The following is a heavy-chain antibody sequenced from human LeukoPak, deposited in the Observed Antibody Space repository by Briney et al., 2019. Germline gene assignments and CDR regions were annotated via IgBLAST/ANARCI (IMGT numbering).Heavy chain of an antibody. CDR3: ARGGPPYDFWSGPRFDY. CDR1: GFTFSSYS. Sequence: GGSLRLSCGASGFTFSSYSMSWVRQAPGKGLEWVSYISSSSSTMYYADSVKGRFTISRDNVKNSLYLQMNSLRAEDTAVYYCARGGPPYDFWSGPRFDYWGQGTLVTVSS. J-gene: IGHJ4*02. D-gene: IGHD3-3*01. V-gene: IGHV3-48*01. CDR2: ISSSSSTM.